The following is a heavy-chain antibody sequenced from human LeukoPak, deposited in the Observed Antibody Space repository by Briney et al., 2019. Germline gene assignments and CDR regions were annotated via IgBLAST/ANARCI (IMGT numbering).Heavy chain of an antibody. Sequence: PSETLSLTCAVSGGSISSSNWWSWVRPPPGKGLEWIGEIYHSGSTNYNPSLKSRVTISVDKSKNQFSLKLSSVAAADTAVYYCARGPRIVGATTNYWGQGTLVTVSS. D-gene: IGHD1-26*01. V-gene: IGHV4-4*02. CDR3: ARGPRIVGATTNY. CDR1: GGSISSSNW. CDR2: IYHSGST. J-gene: IGHJ4*02.